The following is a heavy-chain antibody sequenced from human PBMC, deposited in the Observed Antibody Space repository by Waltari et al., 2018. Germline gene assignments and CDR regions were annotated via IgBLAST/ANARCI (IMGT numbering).Heavy chain of an antibody. D-gene: IGHD3-3*01. CDR3: ASWSAPFDY. CDR2: INPNSGGT. CDR1: GYIFTDYY. Sequence: QVQRVQSGAEATRPGASVKVSGKASGYIFTDYYMQWVRQAPGQGLEWMGWINPNSGGTNYAQKFQGRVIMTRDTSIGTVYMELSSLQSDDTAIYYCASWSAPFDYWGQGTLVTVSS. J-gene: IGHJ4*02. V-gene: IGHV1-2*02.